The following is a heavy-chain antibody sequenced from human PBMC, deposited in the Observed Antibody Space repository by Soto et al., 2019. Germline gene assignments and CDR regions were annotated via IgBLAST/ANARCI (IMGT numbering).Heavy chain of an antibody. CDR3: ARRNYGSGAYYFDY. D-gene: IGHD3-10*01. CDR2: IYYSGST. Sequence: SETLSLTCTASGGSISSYYWSWIRQPPGKGLEWIGYIYYSGSTNYNPSLKSRVTISVDTSKNQFSLKLSSVTAADTAVYYCARRNYGSGAYYFDYWGQGTLVSVSS. CDR1: GGSISSYY. J-gene: IGHJ4*02. V-gene: IGHV4-59*08.